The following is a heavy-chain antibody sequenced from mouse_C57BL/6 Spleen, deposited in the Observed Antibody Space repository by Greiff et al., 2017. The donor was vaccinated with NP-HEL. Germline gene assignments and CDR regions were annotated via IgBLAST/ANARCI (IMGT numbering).Heavy chain of an antibody. CDR3: ARRRGDYYGSSYYYAMDY. V-gene: IGHV1-82*01. D-gene: IGHD1-1*01. CDR1: GYAFSSSW. CDR2: IYPGDGDT. J-gene: IGHJ4*01. Sequence: QVQLKQSGPELVKPGASVKISCKASGYAFSSSWMNWVKQRPGKGLEWIGRIYPGDGDTNYNGKFKGKATLTADKSSSTAYMQLSSLTSEDSAVYFCARRRGDYYGSSYYYAMDYWGQGTSVTVSS.